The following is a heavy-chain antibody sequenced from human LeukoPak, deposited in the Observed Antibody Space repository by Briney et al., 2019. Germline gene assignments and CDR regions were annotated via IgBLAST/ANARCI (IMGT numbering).Heavy chain of an antibody. CDR1: GFTFSSYS. Sequence: GGSLRLSCAASGFTFSSYSMNWVRQAPGKGLEWVSYISSSSSTIYYADSVEGRFTISRDNAKNSLYLQMNSLRDEDTAVYYCARDLARLGELSYPDYWGQGTLVTVSS. J-gene: IGHJ4*02. V-gene: IGHV3-48*02. CDR2: ISSSSSTI. D-gene: IGHD3-10*01. CDR3: ARDLARLGELSYPDY.